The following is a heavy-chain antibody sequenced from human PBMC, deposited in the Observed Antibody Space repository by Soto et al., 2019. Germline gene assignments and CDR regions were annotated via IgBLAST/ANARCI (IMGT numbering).Heavy chain of an antibody. Sequence: PGGSLRLSCAASGFTFSSYEMNWVRQAPGKGLEWVSYISSSGSTIYYADSVKGRFTISRDNAKNSLYLQMNSLRAEDTAVYYCARRGAVAGRYFDLWGRGTLVTVSS. V-gene: IGHV3-48*03. D-gene: IGHD6-19*01. J-gene: IGHJ2*01. CDR2: ISSSGSTI. CDR3: ARRGAVAGRYFDL. CDR1: GFTFSSYE.